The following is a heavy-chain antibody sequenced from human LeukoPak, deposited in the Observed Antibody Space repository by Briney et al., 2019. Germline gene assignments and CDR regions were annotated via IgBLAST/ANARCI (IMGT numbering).Heavy chain of an antibody. J-gene: IGHJ4*02. CDR2: IYYSGTT. Sequence: PSETLSLTCSVSGYSISSGYYWGWIRQPPGKGLEWIGNIYYSGTTYYSPSLKSRVTISVDTSKNQFSLTLNSVTAADTAVYFCARFKQLGRSFDSWGLGSLVTVSS. V-gene: IGHV4-38-2*02. CDR1: GYSISSGYY. CDR3: ARFKQLGRSFDS. D-gene: IGHD1-1*01.